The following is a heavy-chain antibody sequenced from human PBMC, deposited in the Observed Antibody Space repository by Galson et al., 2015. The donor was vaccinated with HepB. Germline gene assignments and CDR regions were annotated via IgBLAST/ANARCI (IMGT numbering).Heavy chain of an antibody. J-gene: IGHJ3*02. D-gene: IGHD3-16*01. CDR2: INTNTGNP. CDR3: ACNHFGGVLGAFDI. CDR1: GYTFTSYA. V-gene: IGHV7-4-1*02. Sequence: SVKVSCKASGYTFTSYAMNWVRQAPGQGLEWMGWINTNTGNPTYAQGFTGRFVFSLDTSVSTAYLQISSLKAEDTAVYYCACNHFGGVLGAFDIWGQGTMVTVSS.